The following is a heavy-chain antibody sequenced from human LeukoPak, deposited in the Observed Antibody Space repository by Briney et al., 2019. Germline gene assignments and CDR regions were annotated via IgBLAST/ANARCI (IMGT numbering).Heavy chain of an antibody. D-gene: IGHD3-22*01. Sequence: PGGSLRLSCAASGFALSSHWMTWVRQVPGRGPEWVANVNRDGSETYYLDSVKGRFTISKDNSKNTLYLQMNSLRAEDTAVYYCARGLGTYGAYNYYDSSSLGHWGQGTLVTVSS. CDR3: ARGLGTYGAYNYYDSSSLGH. V-gene: IGHV3-7*01. CDR1: GFALSSHW. CDR2: VNRDGSET. J-gene: IGHJ5*02.